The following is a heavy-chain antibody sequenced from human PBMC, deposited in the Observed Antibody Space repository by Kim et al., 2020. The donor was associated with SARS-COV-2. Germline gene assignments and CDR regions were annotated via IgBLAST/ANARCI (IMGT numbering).Heavy chain of an antibody. CDR1: GFTFSSYA. Sequence: GGSLRLSCAASGFTFSSYAMSWVRQAPGKGLEWVSAISGSGGSTYYADSVKGRFTISRDNSKNTLYLQMNSLRAEDTAVYYCAKESSSSLDYYYYYGMDVWGQGTTVTVSS. CDR3: AKESSSSLDYYYYYGMDV. V-gene: IGHV3-23*01. D-gene: IGHD6-19*01. CDR2: ISGSGGST. J-gene: IGHJ6*02.